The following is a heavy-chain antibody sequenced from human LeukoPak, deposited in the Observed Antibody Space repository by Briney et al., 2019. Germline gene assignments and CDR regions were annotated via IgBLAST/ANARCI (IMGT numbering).Heavy chain of an antibody. Sequence: PSETLSLTCTVSGVSISSSNSYWGWIRQPPGKGLEWIGSIYYSGNTYYNASLKSQVSISIDTSKNQFSLKLTSVTAADTAVYYCARAGGDYYGSGSYSYNWFDPWGQGTLVTVSS. CDR2: IYYSGNT. V-gene: IGHV4-39*01. CDR1: GVSISSSNSY. D-gene: IGHD3-10*01. CDR3: ARAGGDYYGSGSYSYNWFDP. J-gene: IGHJ5*02.